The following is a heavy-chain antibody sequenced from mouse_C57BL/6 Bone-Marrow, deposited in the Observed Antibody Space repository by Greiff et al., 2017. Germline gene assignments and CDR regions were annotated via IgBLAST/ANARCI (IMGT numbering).Heavy chain of an antibody. CDR2: IDPANGNT. V-gene: IGHV14-3*01. J-gene: IGHJ4*01. CDR3: VIAYGNASTIYYAMDY. D-gene: IGHD2-1*01. CDR1: GFNIKNTY. Sequence: EVQGVESVAELVRPGASVKLSCTASGFNIKNTYMHWVKQRPEQGLEWIGRIDPANGNTKYAPKFQGKATITADTSSNTAYLQLSSLTSEDTAIYYCVIAYGNASTIYYAMDYWGQGTSVTVAS.